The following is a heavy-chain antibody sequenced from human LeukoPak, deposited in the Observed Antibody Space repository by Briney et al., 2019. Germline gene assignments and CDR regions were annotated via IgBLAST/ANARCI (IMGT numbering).Heavy chain of an antibody. J-gene: IGHJ4*02. Sequence: GGSLRLSCAASGFTFSSYWMSWVRQAPGKGLEWVANIKQDGSEKYYVDSVKGRFTISRDNAKNSLYLQMNSLRAEDTAVYYCARENSYYDSSGYYFGSGYFDYWGQGTLVTVSS. CDR3: ARENSYYDSSGYYFGSGYFDY. V-gene: IGHV3-7*01. CDR1: GFTFSSYW. CDR2: IKQDGSEK. D-gene: IGHD3-22*01.